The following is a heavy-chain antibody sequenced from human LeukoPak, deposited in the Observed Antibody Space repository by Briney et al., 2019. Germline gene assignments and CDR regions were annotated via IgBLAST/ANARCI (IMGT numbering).Heavy chain of an antibody. CDR3: ARVIVGAFDY. CDR2: ISGSGGST. V-gene: IGHV3-23*01. Sequence: GGSLRLSCAASGFTFSSYAMSWVRQAPGKGLEWVSAISGSGGSTYYADSVKGRFTISRDNSKNSLYLQMSSLRAEDTAVYYCARVIVGAFDYWGQGTLVTVSS. J-gene: IGHJ4*02. D-gene: IGHD1-26*01. CDR1: GFTFSSYA.